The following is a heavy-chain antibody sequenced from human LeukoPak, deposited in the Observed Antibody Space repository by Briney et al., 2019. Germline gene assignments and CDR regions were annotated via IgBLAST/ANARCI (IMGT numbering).Heavy chain of an antibody. CDR3: ASGGGAYCSGGSCYYYYYGMDV. D-gene: IGHD2-15*01. CDR1: GYTFTGYY. CDR2: INPNSGGT. Sequence: ASVKVSCKASGYTFTGYYMHWVRQAPGQGLEWMGWINPNSGGTNYAQKFQGRVTMTRDTSISTAYMELSRLRSDDTAVYYCASGGGAYCSGGSCYYYYYGMDVWGQGTTVTVSS. V-gene: IGHV1-2*02. J-gene: IGHJ6*02.